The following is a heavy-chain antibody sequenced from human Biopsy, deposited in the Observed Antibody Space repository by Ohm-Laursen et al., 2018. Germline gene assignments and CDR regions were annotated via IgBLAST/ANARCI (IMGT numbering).Heavy chain of an antibody. CDR2: ISASSSYI. D-gene: IGHD3-10*01. V-gene: IGHV3-21*06. CDR1: GVTLSGYG. Sequence: GSLRLSCAAPGVTLSGYGMNWVRQAPGKGLEWVSSISASSSYIYYADSVKGRFTVSRDNTKNTLYLQMNSLRAADTAIYFCATELLPPGVGGPWLDSWGQGTPVTVSP. CDR3: ATELLPPGVGGPWLDS. J-gene: IGHJ5*01.